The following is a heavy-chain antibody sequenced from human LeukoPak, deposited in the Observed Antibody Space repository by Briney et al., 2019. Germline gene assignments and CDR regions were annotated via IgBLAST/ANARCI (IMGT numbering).Heavy chain of an antibody. Sequence: PGGSLRLSCAASGFTFSSYSMSWVRQAPGKGLEWVSSISSSSSYIYYADSVKGRFTISRDNAKNSLYLQMNSLRAEDTAVYYCAGYCSGGSCYSAFDYWGQGTLVTVSS. CDR2: ISSSSSYI. CDR1: GFTFSSYS. CDR3: AGYCSGGSCYSAFDY. D-gene: IGHD2-15*01. J-gene: IGHJ4*02. V-gene: IGHV3-21*01.